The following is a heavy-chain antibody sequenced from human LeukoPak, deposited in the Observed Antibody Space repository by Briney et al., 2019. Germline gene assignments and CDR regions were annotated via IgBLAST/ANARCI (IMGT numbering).Heavy chain of an antibody. D-gene: IGHD3-16*01. V-gene: IGHV4-59*01. CDR1: GGSMSSYY. Sequence: SETLSLTCSVSGGSMSSYYWSWIRQPPGKGLEWLGYIYYSGSTNYNPSLKSRVTISVDTSKNQFSLKLSSVTAADTAVYYCARETSQKGAHYMDVWGKGTTVTISS. J-gene: IGHJ6*03. CDR3: ARETSQKGAHYMDV. CDR2: IYYSGST.